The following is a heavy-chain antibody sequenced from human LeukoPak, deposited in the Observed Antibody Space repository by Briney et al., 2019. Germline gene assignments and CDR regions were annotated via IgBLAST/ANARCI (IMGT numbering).Heavy chain of an antibody. CDR3: AKDGEMATTTLYYYYMDV. CDR1: GFTFDDYA. CDR2: ISWDGGST. V-gene: IGHV3-43D*03. J-gene: IGHJ6*03. D-gene: IGHD5-24*01. Sequence: PGGSLRLSCAASGFTFDDYAMHWVRQAPGKGLEWVSLISWDGGSTYYADSVKGRFTISRDNSKNSLYLQMNSLRAEDTALYYCAKDGEMATTTLYYYYMDVWGKGTTVTVSS.